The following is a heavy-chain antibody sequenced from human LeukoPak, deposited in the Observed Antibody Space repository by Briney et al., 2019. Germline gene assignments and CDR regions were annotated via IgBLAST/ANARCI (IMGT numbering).Heavy chain of an antibody. CDR2: ISGSGGST. D-gene: IGHD2-2*01. CDR1: GFTFSSYA. V-gene: IGHV3-23*01. CDR3: AKEGYCSSTSCYGSYYYYGMDV. Sequence: GGSLRLSCAASGFTFSSYAMSWVRQAPGKGLGWVSAISGSGGSTYYADSVKGRFTISRDNSKNTLYLQMNSLRAEDTAVYYCAKEGYCSSTSCYGSYYYYGMDVWGQGTTVTVSS. J-gene: IGHJ6*02.